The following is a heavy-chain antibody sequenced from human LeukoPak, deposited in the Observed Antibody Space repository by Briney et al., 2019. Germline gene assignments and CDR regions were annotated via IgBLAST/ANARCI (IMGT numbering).Heavy chain of an antibody. V-gene: IGHV3-23*01. Sequence: GGSLRLSCAASGFIFKNYAMSRVRQAPGKGLEWVSIISGTSDTTRYGGSVRGRFTTSRDNPRNTLYLQMTSLRADDTAVYYCAKADATIGGAFDIWGQGTMVTVSS. CDR1: GFIFKNYA. CDR3: AKADATIGGAFDI. J-gene: IGHJ3*02. D-gene: IGHD3-3*01. CDR2: ISGTSDTT.